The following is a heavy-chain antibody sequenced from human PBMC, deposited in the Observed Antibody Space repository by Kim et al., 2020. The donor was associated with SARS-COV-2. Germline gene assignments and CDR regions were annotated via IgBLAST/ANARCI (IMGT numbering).Heavy chain of an antibody. CDR1: GFTFSSYS. J-gene: IGHJ4*02. Sequence: GGSLRLSCAASGFTFSSYSMNWVRQAPGKGLEWVSSISSSSSYIYYADSVKGRFTISRDNAKNSLYLQMNSLRAEDTAVYYCARSYVLRFLEWLLGQSFDYWGQGTLVTVSS. V-gene: IGHV3-21*01. D-gene: IGHD3-3*01. CDR3: ARSYVLRFLEWLLGQSFDY. CDR2: ISSSSSYI.